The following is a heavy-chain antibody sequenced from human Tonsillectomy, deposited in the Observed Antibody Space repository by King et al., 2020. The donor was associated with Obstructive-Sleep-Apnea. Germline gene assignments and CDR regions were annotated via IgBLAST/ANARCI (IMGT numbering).Heavy chain of an antibody. CDR1: GFTLDDYA. V-gene: IGHV3-9*01. D-gene: IGHD6-13*01. CDR2: ISWNSGSI. J-gene: IGHJ4*02. Sequence: QLVQSGGNLVQPGRSLRLSCAASGFTLDDYAMQWVRQAPGKGLEWVSGISWNSGSIGYADSVKGRFTISRDNAKNSLYLQMNSLRAEDTALYYCAKGDSSSWYGHFDYWGQGTLVTVSS. CDR3: AKGDSSSWYGHFDY.